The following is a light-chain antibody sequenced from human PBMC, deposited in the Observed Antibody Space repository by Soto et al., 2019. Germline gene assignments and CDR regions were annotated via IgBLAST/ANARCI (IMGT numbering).Light chain of an antibody. CDR1: SGDIGTYKY. CDR2: NIR. V-gene: IGLV2-14*01. CDR3: SAYVDSGAVI. Sequence: QSALTQPASVSGSPGQSITISCTGISGDIGTYKYVSWYQQYPGKAPKLIIYNIRGRPSGVSSRFSGSQSGNTASLAISGLRAEDEADYFCSAYVDSGAVIFGRGTKVTVL. J-gene: IGLJ2*01.